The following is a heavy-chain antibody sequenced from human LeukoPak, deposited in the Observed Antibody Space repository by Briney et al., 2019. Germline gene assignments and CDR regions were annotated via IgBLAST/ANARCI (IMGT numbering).Heavy chain of an antibody. V-gene: IGHV5-51*01. CDR3: ARQRGYCSGGSCYAPDYYGMDV. CDR2: IYPGDSDT. Sequence: GESLKISCKGSGYSFTSYWIGWVRQTPGKGLEWMGIIYPGDSDTRYSPSFQGQVTISADKSISTAYLQWSSLKASDTAMYYCARQRGYCSGGSCYAPDYYGMDVWGQGTTVTVSS. CDR1: GYSFTSYW. D-gene: IGHD2-15*01. J-gene: IGHJ6*02.